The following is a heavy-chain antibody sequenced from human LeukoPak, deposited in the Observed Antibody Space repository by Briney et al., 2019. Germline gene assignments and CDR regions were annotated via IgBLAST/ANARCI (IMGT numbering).Heavy chain of an antibody. CDR2: IYYSGST. CDR1: GGSISNYY. Sequence: SETLSLTCTVSGGSISNYYWSWIRQPPGERLEWIGSIYYSGSTTYNPSLKNRVTISGDTSKRQFSLELNSVTAADAAVYYCARGTYCGGDCYYFDYWGQGTLVTVSS. V-gene: IGHV4-59*01. CDR3: ARGTYCGGDCYYFDY. J-gene: IGHJ4*02. D-gene: IGHD2-21*02.